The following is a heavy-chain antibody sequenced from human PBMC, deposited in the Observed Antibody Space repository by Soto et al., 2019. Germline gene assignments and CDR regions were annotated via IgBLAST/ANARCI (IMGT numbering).Heavy chain of an antibody. CDR3: ARGGYFDSSNYLAY. D-gene: IGHD3-22*01. CDR1: GYTFTSYG. CDR2: INPGNGNT. Sequence: GASAKVSCKASGYTFTSYGINWVRQAPGRGLEWIGWINPGNGNTKYSQQFQGRVIIDRDTSASTAYMELSSPGVEDTAVYYCARGGYFDSSNYLAYWGLGTLVTVSS. J-gene: IGHJ4*02. V-gene: IGHV1-3*01.